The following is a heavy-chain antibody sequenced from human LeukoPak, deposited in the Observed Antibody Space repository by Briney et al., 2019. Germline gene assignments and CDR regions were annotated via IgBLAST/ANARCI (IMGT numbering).Heavy chain of an antibody. Sequence: PGGSLRLSCAASGFTVSSYGMTWVRQAPGKGLEWVSAFSATDGSAQYAESVRGRFTISRDNSKNSLYLQMNSLRAEDTAVYYCAKEMGGWEPIIDYWGQGTLVTVSS. V-gene: IGHV3-23*01. CDR3: AKEMGGWEPIIDY. CDR1: GFTVSSYG. CDR2: FSATDGSA. D-gene: IGHD1-26*01. J-gene: IGHJ4*02.